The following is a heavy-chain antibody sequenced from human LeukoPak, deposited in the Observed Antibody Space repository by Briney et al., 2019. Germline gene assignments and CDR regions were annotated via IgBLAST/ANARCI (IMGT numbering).Heavy chain of an antibody. V-gene: IGHV3-21*01. CDR2: ISSNAAYI. CDR1: GFTFRSHT. D-gene: IGHD1-20*01. CDR3: AKGGVTGTGASVDS. Sequence: GGSLRLSCAASGFTFRSHTMNWVRQAPGKGLEWVSSISSNAAYIYYADSLKGRFTISRDNAKSTLYLQMNSLRAEDTAVYYCAKGGVTGTGASVDSWGQGTLVTVSS. J-gene: IGHJ4*02.